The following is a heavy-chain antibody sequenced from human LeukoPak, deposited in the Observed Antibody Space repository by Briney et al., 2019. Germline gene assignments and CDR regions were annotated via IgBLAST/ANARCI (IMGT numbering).Heavy chain of an antibody. CDR1: GFTFSNAW. CDR3: ARVPNWNSVNWFDP. Sequence: NTGGSLRLSCAASGFTFSNAWMSWVRQAPGKGLEWVGRIKSKTDGGTTDYAAPVKGRFTISRDDSKNTLYLQMNSLRAEDTAVYYCARVPNWNSVNWFDPWGQGTLVTVSS. D-gene: IGHD1-7*01. CDR2: IKSKTDGGTT. V-gene: IGHV3-15*01. J-gene: IGHJ5*02.